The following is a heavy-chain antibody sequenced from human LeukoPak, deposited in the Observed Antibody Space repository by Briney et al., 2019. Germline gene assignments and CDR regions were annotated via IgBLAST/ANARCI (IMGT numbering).Heavy chain of an antibody. CDR2: VSYDGNSK. CDR1: GFTFSSFG. D-gene: IGHD2-15*01. CDR3: ARERCGGGSCYIFEY. V-gene: IGHV3-30*03. Sequence: PGGSLRLSCAASGFTFSSFGMHWVRQSPDKGLESVAVVSYDGNSKFYADSVRGRFTISRDSSTSTLYLQMNSLRAEDTAVYYCARERCGGGSCYIFEYWGQGTLVTVSS. J-gene: IGHJ4*02.